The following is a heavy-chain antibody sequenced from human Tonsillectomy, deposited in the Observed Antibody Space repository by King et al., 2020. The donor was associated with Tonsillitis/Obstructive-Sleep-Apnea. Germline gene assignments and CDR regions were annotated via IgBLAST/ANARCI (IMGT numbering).Heavy chain of an antibody. V-gene: IGHV1-69*09. CDR3: ARDLRDTGYFYSYMDV. D-gene: IGHD2-2*03. CDR2: IIPFIDIA. Sequence: VQLVESGAEVKKPGSSVNVSCTASGGAFSNYAISWVRQAPGQGLEWMGRIIPFIDIANYAQKFQGRVTITANKSTSTAYMELSSLRSEDIAVYYCARDLRDTGYFYSYMDVWGKGTTVSVSS. CDR1: GGAFSNYA. J-gene: IGHJ6*03.